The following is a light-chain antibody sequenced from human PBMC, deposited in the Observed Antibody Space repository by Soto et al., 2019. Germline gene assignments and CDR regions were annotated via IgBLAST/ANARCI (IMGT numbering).Light chain of an antibody. CDR1: SSDVGGYNY. CDR2: DVS. J-gene: IGLJ2*01. V-gene: IGLV2-11*01. Sequence: QSALTQPRSVSGSPGQSVTISCTGTSSDVGGYNYVSWYQQHPGKAPKLMIYDVSKRPSGVPDRFSGSKSGNTASLTISGLQAEDEADYNCCSYAGSLEVFGGGTKVTVL. CDR3: CSYAGSLEV.